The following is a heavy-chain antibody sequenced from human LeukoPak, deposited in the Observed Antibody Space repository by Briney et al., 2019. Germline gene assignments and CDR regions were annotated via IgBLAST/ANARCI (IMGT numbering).Heavy chain of an antibody. D-gene: IGHD3-22*01. CDR3: ARLGLVEVDYYDSSGYFST. V-gene: IGHV4-59*08. CDR2: IYYSGST. CDR1: GGSISSYY. J-gene: IGHJ5*02. Sequence: SETLSLTCTVSGGSISSYYWSWIRQPPGKGLEWIGYIYYSGSTNYNPSLKSRVTISVDTSKNQFSLKLSSVTAADTAVYYCARLGLVEVDYYDSSGYFSTWGQGTLVTVSS.